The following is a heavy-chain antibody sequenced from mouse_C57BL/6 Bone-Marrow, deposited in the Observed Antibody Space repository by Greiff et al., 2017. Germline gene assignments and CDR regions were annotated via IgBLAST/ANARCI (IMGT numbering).Heavy chain of an antibody. J-gene: IGHJ3*01. V-gene: IGHV1-7*01. D-gene: IGHD2-4*01. CDR1: GYTFTSYW. Sequence: QVQLQQSGAELAKPGASVKLSCKASGYTFTSYWMHWVKQRPGQGLEWIGYINPSSGYTKYNQKFKDKATLTADKSSSTAYMQLSSLTYEDSAVYYCARSVYDYVAWFAYWGQGTLVTVSA. CDR2: INPSSGYT. CDR3: ARSVYDYVAWFAY.